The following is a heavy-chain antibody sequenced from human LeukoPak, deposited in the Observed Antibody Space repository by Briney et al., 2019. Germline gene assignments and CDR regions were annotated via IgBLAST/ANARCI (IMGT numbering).Heavy chain of an antibody. Sequence: ASVKVSCKASGYTFTSYDINWVRQATGQGLEWMGWMNPNSGNTGYAQKFQGRVTMTRNTSISTAYMELSSLRSEDTAVYYCARDDLRWSYDSSGYYPDWFDPWGQGTLVTVSS. CDR1: GYTFTSYD. J-gene: IGHJ5*02. CDR2: MNPNSGNT. V-gene: IGHV1-8*01. CDR3: ARDDLRWSYDSSGYYPDWFDP. D-gene: IGHD3-22*01.